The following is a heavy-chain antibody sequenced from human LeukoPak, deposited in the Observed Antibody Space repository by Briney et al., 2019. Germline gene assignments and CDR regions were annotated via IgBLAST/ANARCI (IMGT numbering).Heavy chain of an antibody. D-gene: IGHD6-19*01. V-gene: IGHV1-2*02. Sequence: ASVKVSCKASGYTFTGYNIHWVRQAPGQGLEWLGWINPNNGGTKYAQKFQGRVTVTRDTPTSTAYMEVSRLISDDTAVYYCARDSKSGWTDAFDIWGQGTMVTVSS. CDR1: GYTFTGYN. CDR2: INPNNGGT. CDR3: ARDSKSGWTDAFDI. J-gene: IGHJ3*02.